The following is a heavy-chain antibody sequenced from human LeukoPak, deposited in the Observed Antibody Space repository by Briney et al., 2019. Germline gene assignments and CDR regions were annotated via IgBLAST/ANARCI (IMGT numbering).Heavy chain of an antibody. CDR1: GFTFSSYG. D-gene: IGHD3-22*01. V-gene: IGHV3-30*02. CDR3: AKDHYYYDSSGYPLFDY. Sequence: AGGSLRLSCAASGFTFSSYGMHWVRQAPGKGLEWVAFIRYDGSNKYCADSVKGRFTISRGNSKNTLYLQMNSLRAEDTAVYYCAKDHYYYDSSGYPLFDYWGQGTLVTVSS. CDR2: IRYDGSNK. J-gene: IGHJ4*02.